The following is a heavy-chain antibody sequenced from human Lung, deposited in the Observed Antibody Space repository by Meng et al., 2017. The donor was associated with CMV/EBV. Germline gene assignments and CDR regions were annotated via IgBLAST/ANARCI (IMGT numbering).Heavy chain of an antibody. CDR1: GYTFSTYT. D-gene: IGHD2/OR15-2a*01. Sequence: VHPVQSGSEFKKPGAAGKVSCKASGYTFSTYTINWVRQAHGRGLEWMGWISTNTGTPTYTQGFTGRFVFSLDTSVSTAYLQISSLKAEDTAVYYCARGGNFDPWGQGTLVTVSS. V-gene: IGHV7-4-1*02. CDR2: ISTNTGTP. J-gene: IGHJ5*02. CDR3: ARGGNFDP.